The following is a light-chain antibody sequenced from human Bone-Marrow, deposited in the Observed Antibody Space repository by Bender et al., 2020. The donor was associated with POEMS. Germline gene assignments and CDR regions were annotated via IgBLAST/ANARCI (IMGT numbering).Light chain of an antibody. V-gene: IGLV2-18*02. CDR1: SVDGPYNTH. CDR2: EVS. CDR3: SSYTSSTTLV. Sequence: QSALTQPASLSGSPGQSVTISCTGTSVDGPYNTHISWYQQPPGTAPKLIIYEVSDRPSGVPGRFSGSKSGNTASLTIAGLQPEDEAFYYCSSYTSSTTLVFGGGTQVTVL. J-gene: IGLJ2*01.